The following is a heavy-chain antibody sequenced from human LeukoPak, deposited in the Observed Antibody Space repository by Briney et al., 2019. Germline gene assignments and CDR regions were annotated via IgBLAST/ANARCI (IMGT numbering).Heavy chain of an antibody. CDR1: GFTFSSYS. D-gene: IGHD1-14*01. Sequence: GGSLRLSCAASGFTFSSYSMNWVRQAPGEGLEWVSSISSSSSYIYYADSVKGRLTISRDNAKNSLYLQMNSLRAEDTAVYYCVRDLGSGTPFDYWGQGALVIVSS. CDR2: ISSSSSYI. J-gene: IGHJ4*02. CDR3: VRDLGSGTPFDY. V-gene: IGHV3-21*01.